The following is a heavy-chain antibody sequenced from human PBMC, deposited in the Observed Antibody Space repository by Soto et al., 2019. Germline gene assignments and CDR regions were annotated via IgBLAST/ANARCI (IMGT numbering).Heavy chain of an antibody. CDR3: ARDATVTTGYYYYGMDV. D-gene: IGHD4-17*01. CDR2: ISSSSSYT. Sequence: QVQLVESGGGLVKPGGSLRLSCAASGFTFSDYYMSWIRQAPGKGLEWVSYISSSSSYTNYADSVKGRFTISRDNAKNSLYLKMNSLRAEDTAGYYCARDATVTTGYYYYGMDVWGQGTTVTVSS. V-gene: IGHV3-11*05. CDR1: GFTFSDYY. J-gene: IGHJ6*02.